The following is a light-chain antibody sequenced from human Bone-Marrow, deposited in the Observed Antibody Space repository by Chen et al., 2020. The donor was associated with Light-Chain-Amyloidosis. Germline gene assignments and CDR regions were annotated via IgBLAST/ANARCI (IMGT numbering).Light chain of an antibody. CDR2: RDT. J-gene: IGLJ2*01. CDR1: DLPTKY. V-gene: IGLV3-25*03. CDR3: QSADSSGTYEVI. Sequence: YELTQPPSVSVSPGQTARITCSGDDLPTKYAYWYQQKPGQAPVLVIHRDTERPSGISERFSGSSSGTTATLNISGVQAEDEADYHCQSADSSGTYEVIFGGGTKLTVL.